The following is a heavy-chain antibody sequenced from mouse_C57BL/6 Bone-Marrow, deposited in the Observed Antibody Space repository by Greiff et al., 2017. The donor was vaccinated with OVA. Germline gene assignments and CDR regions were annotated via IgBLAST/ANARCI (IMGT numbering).Heavy chain of an antibody. D-gene: IGHD4-1*02. CDR2: IDPENGDT. CDR1: GFNIKDDY. Sequence: VQLQQSGAELVRPGASVKLSCTASGFNIKDDYMHWVKQRPEQGLEWIGWIDPENGDTEYASKFQGKATITADTSSNTAYLQLSSLTSEDTAVYYCTPQLGRGVYYAMDYWGQGTSVTVSS. CDR3: TPQLGRGVYYAMDY. J-gene: IGHJ4*01. V-gene: IGHV14-4*01.